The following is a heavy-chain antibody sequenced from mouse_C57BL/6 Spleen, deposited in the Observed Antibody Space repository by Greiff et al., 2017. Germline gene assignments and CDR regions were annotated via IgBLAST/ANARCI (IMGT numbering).Heavy chain of an antibody. D-gene: IGHD1-1*01. Sequence: VQLQQSGPELVKPGASVKISCKASGYAFSSSWMNWVKQRPGKGLEWIGRIYPGDGDTNYNGKFKGKATLTADKSSSTAYMQLSSLTSEDSAVYFCARRHYGAWFAYWGQGTLVTVSA. V-gene: IGHV1-82*01. J-gene: IGHJ3*01. CDR3: ARRHYGAWFAY. CDR1: GYAFSSSW. CDR2: IYPGDGDT.